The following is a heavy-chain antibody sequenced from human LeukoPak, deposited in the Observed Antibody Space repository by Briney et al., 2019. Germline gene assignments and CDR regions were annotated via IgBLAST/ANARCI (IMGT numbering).Heavy chain of an antibody. D-gene: IGHD5-12*01. J-gene: IGHJ4*02. V-gene: IGHV3-23*01. CDR3: ARGPSGYHNT. CDR2: ISGGGDFT. Sequence: PGGTLRLSCAASGFTFRSFAMNWVRQAPGKGLGCVSAISGGGDFTKYADSVKGRFTISRDNSKSTLYLQMNSLRAEDTAVYYCARGPSGYHNTGGQGTLVTVSS. CDR1: GFTFRSFA.